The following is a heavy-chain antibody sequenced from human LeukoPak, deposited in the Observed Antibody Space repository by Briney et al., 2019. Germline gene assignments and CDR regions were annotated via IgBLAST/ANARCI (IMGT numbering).Heavy chain of an antibody. CDR1: GGSFVGYY. CDR3: AIPSSGWYRIFDY. V-gene: IGHV4-34*01. Sequence: SETLSRICAVYGGSFVGYYWIWFLRAPAGGLVWIGEVNHREVTHYNPSLKSRVTILADASKNQFSLKLSSVTAADTAMYYCAIPSSGWYRIFDYWGQGTLVTVSS. CDR2: VNHREVT. D-gene: IGHD6-19*01. J-gene: IGHJ4*02.